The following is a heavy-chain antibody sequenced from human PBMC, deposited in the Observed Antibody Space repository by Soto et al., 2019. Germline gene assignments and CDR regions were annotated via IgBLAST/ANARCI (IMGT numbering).Heavy chain of an antibody. D-gene: IGHD5-18*01. V-gene: IGHV3-9*01. CDR3: LGIDRLLYSDAFDI. J-gene: IGHJ3*02. CDR1: GFTFDDYA. CDR2: ISWNSGSI. Sequence: GGSLRLSCAASGFTFDDYAMHWVRQAPGKGLEWVSGISWNSGSIGYADSVKGRFTISRDNAKNSLYLQMNSLRAEDTALYYCLGIDRLLYSDAFDIWGQGTMVTVSS.